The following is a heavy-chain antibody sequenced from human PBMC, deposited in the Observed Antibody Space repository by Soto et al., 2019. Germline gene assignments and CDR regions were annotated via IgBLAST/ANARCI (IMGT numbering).Heavy chain of an antibody. V-gene: IGHV1-46*04. J-gene: IGHJ4*02. D-gene: IGHD3-22*01. Sequence: ASVKVSCTASGYIFSNFYIHWVRQAPGQGLEWMGIINPSGGSTSYAQKLQGRVTLTRDTSTSTVYMELSSLRSEDTAVYYCARADYYGSSGYHLDYWGQGTLVTVSS. CDR2: INPSGGST. CDR1: GYIFSNFY. CDR3: ARADYYGSSGYHLDY.